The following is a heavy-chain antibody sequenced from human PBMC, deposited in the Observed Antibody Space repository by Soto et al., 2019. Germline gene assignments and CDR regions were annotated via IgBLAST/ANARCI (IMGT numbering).Heavy chain of an antibody. Sequence: EVQLVESGGGLVQPGGALRLSCAASGVTFNSDSMNWVRQAPGKGLEWVSYISTRSSLIYYADSVKGRFTISRNNAKNSLFLQMISLRAEDTAVYYCARASYSSSGLGYWGQGTLVTVSS. J-gene: IGHJ4*02. V-gene: IGHV3-48*01. CDR2: ISTRSSLI. D-gene: IGHD4-4*01. CDR1: GVTFNSDS. CDR3: ARASYSSSGLGY.